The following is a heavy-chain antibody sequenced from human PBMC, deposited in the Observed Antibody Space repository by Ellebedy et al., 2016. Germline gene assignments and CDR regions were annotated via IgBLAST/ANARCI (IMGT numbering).Heavy chain of an antibody. Sequence: GGSLRLSXATSGFNFDDYAMHWIRQAPGKGLEWVAGVTWNSQTLAYANFVKGRLVISRDDGRDILYLQLNRLRPEDTALYYCAKDVGSGRWDDFFNGMDVWGQGTAVTVSS. CDR3: AKDVGSGRWDDFFNGMDV. J-gene: IGHJ6*02. D-gene: IGHD6-19*01. CDR1: GFNFDDYA. V-gene: IGHV3-9*01. CDR2: VTWNSQTL.